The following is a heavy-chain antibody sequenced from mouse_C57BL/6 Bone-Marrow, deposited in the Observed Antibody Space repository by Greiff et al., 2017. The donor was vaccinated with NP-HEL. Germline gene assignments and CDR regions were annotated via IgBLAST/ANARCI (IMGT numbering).Heavy chain of an antibody. V-gene: IGHV8-8*01. J-gene: IGHJ2*01. CDR3: ARIREKIYCGLVYFDY. CDR2: IWWDDDK. Sequence: QVQLKESGPGILQPSQTLSLTCSFSGFSLSTFGMGVGWIRPPSGKGLEWLAHIWWDDDKYYNPALKSRLTISKATSKNQVFLKIANVDTAVTATYYCARIREKIYCGLVYFDYWGQGTTLTVSS. CDR1: GFSLSTFGMG. D-gene: IGHD2-1*01.